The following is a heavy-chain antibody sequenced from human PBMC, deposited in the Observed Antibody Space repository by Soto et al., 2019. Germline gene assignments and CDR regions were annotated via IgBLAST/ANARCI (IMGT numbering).Heavy chain of an antibody. V-gene: IGHV1-18*01. D-gene: IGHD3-22*01. J-gene: IGHJ4*02. CDR2: ISAYNGNT. CDR3: ARDWPNYYDSSGYSPFAY. CDR1: GYTFTGYG. Sequence: VKVSCKASGYTFTGYGISWVRQAPGQGLEWMGWISAYNGNTNYAQKLQGRVTMTTDTSTSTAYMELRSLRSDDTAVYYCARDWPNYYDSSGYSPFAYWGQGTLVTVSS.